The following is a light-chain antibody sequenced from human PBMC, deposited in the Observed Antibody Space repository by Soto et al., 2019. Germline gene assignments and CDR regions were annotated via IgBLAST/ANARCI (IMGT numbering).Light chain of an antibody. CDR2: EVS. J-gene: IGLJ1*01. CDR3: TSYTRDTALV. V-gene: IGLV2-14*01. CDR1: SSDVGTYNY. Sequence: QSALTQPASVSGSPGQSITISCTGTSSDVGTYNYVSWYQHRPGKAPKLIIYEVSNRPSGVSNRFSGSKSGSTASLTISGLQAEDEADYHCTSYTRDTALVFGTGTKLTVL.